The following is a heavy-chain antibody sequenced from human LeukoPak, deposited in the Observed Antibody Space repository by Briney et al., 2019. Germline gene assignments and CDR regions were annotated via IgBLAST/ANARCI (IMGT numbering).Heavy chain of an antibody. J-gene: IGHJ4*02. D-gene: IGHD2-15*01. V-gene: IGHV4-39*02. CDR1: GGSISSGSYY. Sequence: PSETLSLTCTVSGGSISSGSYYWGWIRQPPGKGLEWIGNIYYTGSTYYSPPLKSRVTVSKDTSKNQFSLKLSSVTAADTAVYYCAREGCSGGSCYSNYWGQGALVTVSS. CDR3: AREGCSGGSCYSNY. CDR2: IYYTGST.